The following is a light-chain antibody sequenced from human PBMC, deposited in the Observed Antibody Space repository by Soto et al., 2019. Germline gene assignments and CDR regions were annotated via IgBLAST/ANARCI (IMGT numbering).Light chain of an antibody. V-gene: IGKV1-5*03. CDR3: QEYNTYSRT. J-gene: IGKJ1*01. CDR2: KAS. Sequence: DIPMTQSPSTLSASVGDRVTVTCRASPSISTWLAWFQQKPGKAPKLLIYKASTLETGVPLRFSGSGSGTEFTLTISSLQPDDFATYYCQEYNTYSRTFGQGTKVEIK. CDR1: PSISTW.